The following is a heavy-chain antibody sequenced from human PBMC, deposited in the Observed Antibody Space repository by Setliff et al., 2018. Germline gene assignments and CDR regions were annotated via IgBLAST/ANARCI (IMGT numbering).Heavy chain of an antibody. J-gene: IGHJ5*02. V-gene: IGHV4-39*01. D-gene: IGHD2-15*01. CDR1: GASISSGTYY. CDR2: IYDSGSS. CDR3: GRGFSRIEGWGNWFDP. Sequence: SETLSLTCTVSGASISSGTYYWAWLRQAPGKGLEWIGNIYDSGSSNYNASLKSRLIITRDTSKNQISLKLTSVTAADTAVYYCGRGFSRIEGWGNWFDPWGQGILVTVSS.